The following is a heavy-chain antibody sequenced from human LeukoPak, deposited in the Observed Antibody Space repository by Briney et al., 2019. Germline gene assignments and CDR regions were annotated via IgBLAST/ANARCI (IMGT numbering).Heavy chain of an antibody. D-gene: IGHD2-2*01. V-gene: IGHV3-48*02. CDR1: GFTFSSYS. Sequence: GGSLRLSCAASGFTFSSYSMNWVRQAPGKGLEWISYISSSSSNIYYADSVKGRFTISRDTATNSLYLQMNSLRDDDTAVYYCAREIVVVPAAAISCWFDPWGQGRMVSVSS. CDR2: ISSSSSNI. J-gene: IGHJ5*02. CDR3: AREIVVVPAAAISCWFDP.